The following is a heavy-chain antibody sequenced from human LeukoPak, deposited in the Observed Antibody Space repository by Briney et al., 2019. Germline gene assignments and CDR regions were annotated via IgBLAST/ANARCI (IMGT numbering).Heavy chain of an antibody. J-gene: IGHJ4*02. CDR3: ARVTLQRANILTGYPLDY. CDR2: ISSSSSYI. CDR1: GFTFSSYA. Sequence: GGSLRLSCAASGFTFSSYAMSWVRQAPGKGLEWVSSISSSSSYIYYADSVKGRFTISRDNAKNSLYLQMNSLRAEDTAVYYCARVTLQRANILTGYPLDYWGPGTLVTVSS. V-gene: IGHV3-21*01. D-gene: IGHD3-9*01.